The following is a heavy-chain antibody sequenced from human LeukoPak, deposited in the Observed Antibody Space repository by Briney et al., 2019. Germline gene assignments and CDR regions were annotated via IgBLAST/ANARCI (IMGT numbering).Heavy chain of an antibody. D-gene: IGHD3-10*01. CDR2: IYYSGST. J-gene: IGHJ4*02. Sequence: KPSETLSLTCTVSGGSISSYYWSWIRQPPGKGLEWIGYIYYSGSTNYNPSLKSRVTISVDTSKNQFSLKLSSVTAADTAVYYCARFRGVKDYWGQGTLVTVSS. CDR3: ARFRGVKDY. V-gene: IGHV4-59*12. CDR1: GGSISSYY.